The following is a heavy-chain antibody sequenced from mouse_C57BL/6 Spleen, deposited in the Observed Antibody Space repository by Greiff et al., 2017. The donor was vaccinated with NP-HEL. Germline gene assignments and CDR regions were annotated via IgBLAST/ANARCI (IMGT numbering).Heavy chain of an antibody. CDR3: ARKKTTVVAHWYFDV. D-gene: IGHD1-1*01. V-gene: IGHV1-18*01. Sequence: EVQLQQSGPELVKPGASVKIPCKASGYTFTDYNMDWVKQSHGKSLEWIGDINPNNGGTIYNQKFKGKATLTVDKSSSTAYMELRSLTSEDTAVYYCARKKTTVVAHWYFDVWGTGTTVTVSS. J-gene: IGHJ1*03. CDR2: INPNNGGT. CDR1: GYTFTDYN.